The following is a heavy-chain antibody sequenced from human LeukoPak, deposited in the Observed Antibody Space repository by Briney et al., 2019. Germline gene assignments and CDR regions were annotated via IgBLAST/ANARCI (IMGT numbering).Heavy chain of an antibody. CDR3: AKDIAAGTGWFDP. D-gene: IGHD6-13*01. CDR1: GFTFSSYG. J-gene: IGHJ5*02. V-gene: IGHV3-30*02. Sequence: GGSLRLSCAASGFTFSSYGMHWVRQAPGKGLEWVAFIRYDGSNKYYADSVKGRFTISRDNSKNTLYLQMNSLRAEDTAVYYCAKDIAAGTGWFDPWGQGTLVTVSS. CDR2: IRYDGSNK.